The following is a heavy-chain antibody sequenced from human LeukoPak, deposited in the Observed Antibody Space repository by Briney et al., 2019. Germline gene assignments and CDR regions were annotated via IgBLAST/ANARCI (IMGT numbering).Heavy chain of an antibody. CDR1: GFTFSSYG. D-gene: IGHD6-19*01. CDR2: ISYDGSNK. CDR3: AKESWLAEHFSYYSDY. V-gene: IGHV3-30*18. J-gene: IGHJ4*02. Sequence: GGSLRLSCAASGFTFSSYGMHWVRQAPGKGLEWVAVISYDGSNKYYADSVKGRFTISRDNSKNTLYLQMNSLRAEDTAVYYCAKESWLAEHFSYYSDYWGQGTLVTVSS.